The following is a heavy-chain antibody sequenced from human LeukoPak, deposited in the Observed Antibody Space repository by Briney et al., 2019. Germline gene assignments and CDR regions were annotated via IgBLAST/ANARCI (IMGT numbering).Heavy chain of an antibody. CDR2: ISSSSYI. CDR1: GFSFSSYS. J-gene: IGHJ4*02. V-gene: IGHV3-21*01. Sequence: GGSLRLSCAVSGFSFSSYSMNWVRQASGKGLEWVSSISSSSYIYYADSVKGRFTISRDNAKNSLCLQMNSLRAEDTAVYYCAREGGYYFDYWGQGTLVTVSS. CDR3: AREGGYYFDY.